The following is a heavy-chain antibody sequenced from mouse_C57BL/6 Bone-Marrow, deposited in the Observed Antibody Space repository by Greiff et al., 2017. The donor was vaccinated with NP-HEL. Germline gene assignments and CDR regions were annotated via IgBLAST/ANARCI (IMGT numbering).Heavy chain of an antibody. J-gene: IGHJ2*01. CDR3: ARSLYYYGSSYFDY. Sequence: QVQLQQPGAELVKPGASVKLSCKASGYTFTSYWMQWVKQRPGQGLEWIGEIDPSDSHTNYNQKFKGKATLTVDTSSSTAYMQLSSLTSEDSAVYYCARSLYYYGSSYFDYWGQGTTLTVSS. V-gene: IGHV1-50*01. CDR1: GYTFTSYW. CDR2: IDPSDSHT. D-gene: IGHD1-1*01.